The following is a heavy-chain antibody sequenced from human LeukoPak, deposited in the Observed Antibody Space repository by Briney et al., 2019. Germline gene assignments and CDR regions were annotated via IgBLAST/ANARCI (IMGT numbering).Heavy chain of an antibody. CDR2: IYYSGST. D-gene: IGHD3-22*01. CDR1: GGSISSYY. J-gene: IGHJ4*02. CDR3: ARGNGYYDSNGWFDN. V-gene: IGHV4-59*12. Sequence: SESLSLTCTVSGGSISSYYWSWIRQPPGKGLEWIGYIYYSGSTNYNPSLKSRVTISVDTSKNQFSLKLSSVTAADTAVYYCARGNGYYDSNGWFDNWGQGTLVTVSS.